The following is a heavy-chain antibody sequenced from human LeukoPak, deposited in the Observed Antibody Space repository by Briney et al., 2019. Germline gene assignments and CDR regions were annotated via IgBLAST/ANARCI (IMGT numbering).Heavy chain of an antibody. CDR1: GGSISSHY. D-gene: IGHD5-12*01. CDR2: IYYSGST. J-gene: IGHJ6*03. Sequence: SETLSLTCTVSGGSISSHYWSWIRQPPGKGLEWIGYIYYSGSTNYNPSLKSRVTISVDTSKNQFSLKLSSVTAADTAVYYCARGGKWSERLRGYAYYYYMDVWGKGTTVTVSS. V-gene: IGHV4-59*11. CDR3: ARGGKWSERLRGYAYYYYMDV.